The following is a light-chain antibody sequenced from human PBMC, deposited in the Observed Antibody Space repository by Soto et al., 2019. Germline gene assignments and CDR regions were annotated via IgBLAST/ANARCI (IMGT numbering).Light chain of an antibody. CDR1: SSDVGGYNH. V-gene: IGLV2-14*01. J-gene: IGLJ1*01. CDR3: TSYTSSNTYV. CDR2: EVS. Sequence: QSVLTQPASVSGSPGQSITISCTGTSSDVGGYNHVSWYQHHPGKAPKLMIYEVSNRPSGVSNRFSGSKSGNTASLTISGLQADDDTDYYCTSYTSSNTYVFGTGTKVTVL.